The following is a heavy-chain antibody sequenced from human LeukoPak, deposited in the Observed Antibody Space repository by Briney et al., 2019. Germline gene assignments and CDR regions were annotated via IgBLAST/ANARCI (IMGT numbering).Heavy chain of an antibody. Sequence: SQTLSLTCAISGDSVSSKNAAWNWIRQSPSRGLEWLGRTYYRSKWYNEYAESVKSRVTVYADTSKNQFSLQLGSMTPEDTAVYYCARGVTTDDLGYVYHGMDVWGQGTTVTVSS. CDR2: TYYRSKWYN. V-gene: IGHV6-1*01. CDR1: GDSVSSKNAA. J-gene: IGHJ6*02. CDR3: ARGVTTDDLGYVYHGMDV. D-gene: IGHD4-11*01.